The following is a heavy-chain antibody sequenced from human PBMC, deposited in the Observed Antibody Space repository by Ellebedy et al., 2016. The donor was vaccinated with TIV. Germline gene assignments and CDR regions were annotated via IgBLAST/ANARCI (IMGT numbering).Heavy chain of an antibody. CDR2: IHYSGTT. Sequence: MPSETLSLTCTVSGGSISSSSYYHWGWIRQPPGKGLEWIGIIHYSGTTHYNPSLKSRVTMSLDTSKNQFSLKVNSVTAADTAIYYCASHRGFYSGWSFDYWGQGTLTTVSS. CDR1: GGSISSSSYY. V-gene: IGHV4-39*07. D-gene: IGHD5-12*01. CDR3: ASHRGFYSGWSFDY. J-gene: IGHJ4*02.